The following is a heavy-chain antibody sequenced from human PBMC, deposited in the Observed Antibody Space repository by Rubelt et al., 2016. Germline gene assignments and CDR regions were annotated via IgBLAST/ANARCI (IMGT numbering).Heavy chain of an antibody. CDR2: ISGSGDRA. J-gene: IGHJ6*03. D-gene: IGHD4-23*01. V-gene: IGHV3-23*01. CDR3: GRDWGKGNSYYIDV. Sequence: EVQLLESGGDLVQPGGSLRLSCVASRFTFSSYAMSWVRQAPGKGLEWVSGISGSGDRAFYVVYVKGRVTISRENSKNKLYREINSLRGEDTAVYYCGRDWGKGNSYYIDVWGKGTTATVSS. CDR1: RFTFSSYA.